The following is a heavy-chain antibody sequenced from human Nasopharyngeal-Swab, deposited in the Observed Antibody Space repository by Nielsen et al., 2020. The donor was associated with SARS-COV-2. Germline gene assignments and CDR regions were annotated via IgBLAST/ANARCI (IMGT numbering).Heavy chain of an antibody. Sequence: SETLSLTCAVYGGSFSGYYWSWIRQPPGKGLEWIGEINHSGSTNYNPSLKSRVTISVDTSKNQFSLKLSSVTAADTAVYYCATLAYGDHSFDYWGQGTLVTVSS. J-gene: IGHJ4*02. CDR2: INHSGST. D-gene: IGHD4-17*01. CDR1: GGSFSGYY. V-gene: IGHV4-34*01. CDR3: ATLAYGDHSFDY.